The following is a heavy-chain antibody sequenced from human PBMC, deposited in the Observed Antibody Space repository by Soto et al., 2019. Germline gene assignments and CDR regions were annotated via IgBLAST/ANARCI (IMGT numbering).Heavy chain of an antibody. J-gene: IGHJ4*02. D-gene: IGHD2-15*01. V-gene: IGHV3-30-3*01. CDR3: GRVPSSSGRAPFDS. CDR2: ISYDGSNK. CDR1: GFTFSSYA. Sequence: QVQLVESGGGVVQPGRSLRLSCAASGFTFSSYAMHWVRQAPGKGLEWVAVISYDGSNKYYADSVKGRFTISRDNSKNTFYLKMTTLRAEDRAVYYWGRVPSSSGRAPFDSWAKGPLVPVPS.